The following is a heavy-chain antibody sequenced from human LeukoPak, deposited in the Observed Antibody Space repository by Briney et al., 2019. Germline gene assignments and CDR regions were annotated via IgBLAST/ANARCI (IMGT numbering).Heavy chain of an antibody. CDR3: ARYTRGGSYGYYYYYGMDV. CDR2: IYGGGST. CDR1: GFIVSSNY. J-gene: IGHJ6*02. V-gene: IGHV3-53*01. D-gene: IGHD1-26*01. Sequence: TGGSLRLSCAAFGFIVSSNYMSWVRQAPGKGLEWVSDIYGGGSTYYADSVKGRFTISRDNSKNTLYLQMNSLRAEDTAVYYCARYTRGGSYGYYYYYGMDVWGPGTTVTVSS.